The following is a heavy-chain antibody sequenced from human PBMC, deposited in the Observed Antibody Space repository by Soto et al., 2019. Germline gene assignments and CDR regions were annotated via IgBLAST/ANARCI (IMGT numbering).Heavy chain of an antibody. J-gene: IGHJ4*02. D-gene: IGHD3-3*01. CDR2: IYSGGST. CDR1: GFTFSNAW. Sequence: GGSLRLSCAASGFTFSNAWMNWVRQAPGKGLEWVSVIYSGGSTYYADSVKGRFTISRDNSKNTLYLQMNSLRAEDTAVYYCARDWTSLDYWGQGTLVTVSS. CDR3: ARDWTSLDY. V-gene: IGHV3-66*01.